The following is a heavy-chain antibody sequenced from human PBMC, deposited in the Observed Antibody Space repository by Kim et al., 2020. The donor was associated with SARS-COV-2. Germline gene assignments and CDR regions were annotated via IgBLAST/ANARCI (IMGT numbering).Heavy chain of an antibody. J-gene: IGHJ5*02. CDR3: ARVRLGSLNWFDP. CDR2: GNT. Sequence: GNTKYSRTSQGRVTITRDTAASTAYMELGSLRSEDTAVYYCARVRLGSLNWFDPWGQGTLVTVSS. D-gene: IGHD1-26*01. V-gene: IGHV1-3*01.